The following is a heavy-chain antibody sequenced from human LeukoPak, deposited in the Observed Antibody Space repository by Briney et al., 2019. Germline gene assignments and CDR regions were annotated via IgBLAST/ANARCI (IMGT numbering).Heavy chain of an antibody. V-gene: IGHV3-30-3*01. D-gene: IGHD3-10*01. Sequence: GGSLRLSCAASGFTFSSYAMHWVRQAPGKGLEWVAVISYDGSNKYYADSVKGRFTISRDNSKNTLYLQMNSLRAEDTAVYYCARYERWSYNAFDIWGQGTKVTVSS. CDR2: ISYDGSNK. CDR3: ARYERWSYNAFDI. CDR1: GFTFSSYA. J-gene: IGHJ3*02.